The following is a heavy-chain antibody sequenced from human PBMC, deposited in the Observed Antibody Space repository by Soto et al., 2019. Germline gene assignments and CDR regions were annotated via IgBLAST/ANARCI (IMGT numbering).Heavy chain of an antibody. D-gene: IGHD5-12*01. J-gene: IGHJ4*02. CDR1: GGSISSGGYY. CDR3: ARAGGYSGYDYPYYFDY. Sequence: QVRLQESGPGLVKPSQTLSLTCTVSGGSISSGGYYWSWIRQHPGKGLEWIGYIYYSGSTYYNPSLKSRVTISVDTSKNQFSLKLSSVTAADTAVYYCARAGGYSGYDYPYYFDYWGQGTLVTVSS. V-gene: IGHV4-31*03. CDR2: IYYSGST.